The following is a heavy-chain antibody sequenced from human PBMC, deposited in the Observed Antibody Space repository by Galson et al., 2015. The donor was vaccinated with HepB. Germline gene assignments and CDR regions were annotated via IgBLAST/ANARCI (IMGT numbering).Heavy chain of an antibody. CDR1: GGSISSGGYY. V-gene: IGHV4-31*03. D-gene: IGHD3-10*01. J-gene: IGHJ3*02. Sequence: LSLTCTVSGGSISSGGYYWSWIRQHPGKGLEWIGYIYYSGSTCYNPSLKSRVTISVDTSKNQFSLKLSSVTAADTAVYYCAKDSGYSGAFDIWGQGTIVTVSS. CDR2: IYYSGST. CDR3: AKDSGYSGAFDI.